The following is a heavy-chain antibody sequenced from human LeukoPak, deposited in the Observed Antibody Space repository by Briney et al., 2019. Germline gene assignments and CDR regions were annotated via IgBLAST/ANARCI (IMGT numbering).Heavy chain of an antibody. V-gene: IGHV1-18*01. J-gene: IGHJ2*01. CDR2: ISAHNVNT. CDR3: ARDGYFDL. Sequence: ASVKVSCKASGYTFTTHGIAWVRPAPGQGLEWMGWISAHNVNTNYAQSLQGRVTMTTDTSTNTAYMELRSLRADDTAVYYCARDGYFDLWGRGTLVTVSS. CDR1: GYTFTTHG.